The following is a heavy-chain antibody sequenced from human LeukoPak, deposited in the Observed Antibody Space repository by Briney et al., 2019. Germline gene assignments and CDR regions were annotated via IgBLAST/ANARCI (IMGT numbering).Heavy chain of an antibody. CDR3: ARGVVRGKYYFDY. D-gene: IGHD3-10*01. Sequence: SETLSLTCTVSGGSISRYHWSWLRHPPGKGLEGIGFIYYSGSTNYNPSLKSRVTISVATSKNQFSLKLNSVAAADTAVYYCARGVVRGKYYFDYWGQGTLVTVSS. V-gene: IGHV4-59*12. J-gene: IGHJ4*02. CDR1: GGSISRYH. CDR2: IYYSGST.